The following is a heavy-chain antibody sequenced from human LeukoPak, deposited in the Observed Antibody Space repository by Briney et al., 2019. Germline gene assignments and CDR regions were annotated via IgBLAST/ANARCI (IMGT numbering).Heavy chain of an antibody. J-gene: IGHJ5*02. V-gene: IGHV1-18*01. Sequence: ASVKVSCKASGYTFTSYGISWVRQAPGQGLEWMGWISAYNGNTNYAQKFQGRVTMTRNTSISTAYMELSSLRSEDTAVYYCARGRRYNWFDPWGQGTLVTVSS. CDR1: GYTFTSYG. CDR2: ISAYNGNT. CDR3: ARGRRYNWFDP.